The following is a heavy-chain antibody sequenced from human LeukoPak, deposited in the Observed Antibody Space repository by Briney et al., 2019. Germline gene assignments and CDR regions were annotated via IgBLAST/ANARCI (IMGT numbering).Heavy chain of an antibody. J-gene: IGHJ4*02. CDR3: VVDSLDY. Sequence: GGSLRLSCAASGFTFSSYEMNWVRQAPGKGLEWVSYISSSGSTIYYADSLKGRFTISRDKAKSSLYLQMNRLRDEDTGIYYCVVDSLDYWGQGTQVTVSS. CDR2: ISSSGSTI. CDR1: GFTFSSYE. D-gene: IGHD5-18*01. V-gene: IGHV3-48*03.